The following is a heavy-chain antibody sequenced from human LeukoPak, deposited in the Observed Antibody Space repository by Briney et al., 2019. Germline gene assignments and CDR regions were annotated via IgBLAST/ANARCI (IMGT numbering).Heavy chain of an antibody. CDR3: AKEERYFAWLFPSYFDY. J-gene: IGHJ4*02. CDR2: FSGSGGNT. D-gene: IGHD3-9*01. CDR1: GFTFSNYG. Sequence: GGSLRLSCAASGFTFSNYGMSWVRQAPGKGLEWVSAFSGSGGNTYYAASVKGRFTISRDNSRNTLFLQMNSLRAGDTAVYYCAKEERYFAWLFPSYFDYWGPGILVTVSS. V-gene: IGHV3-23*01.